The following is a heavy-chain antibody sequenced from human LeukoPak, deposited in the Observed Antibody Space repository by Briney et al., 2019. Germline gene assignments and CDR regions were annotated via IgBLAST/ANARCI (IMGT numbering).Heavy chain of an antibody. CDR3: ARARSGSYRGYYYYYMDV. D-gene: IGHD3-10*01. J-gene: IGHJ6*03. V-gene: IGHV4-59*12. CDR2: IYYSGST. Sequence: TSETLSLTCTISGGSISSYYWSWIRQLPGKGLEWIGYIYYSGSTNYNPSLKSRVTMSVDTSKNQFSLKLSSVTAADTAVYYCARARSGSYRGYYYYYMDVWGKGTTVTISS. CDR1: GGSISSYY.